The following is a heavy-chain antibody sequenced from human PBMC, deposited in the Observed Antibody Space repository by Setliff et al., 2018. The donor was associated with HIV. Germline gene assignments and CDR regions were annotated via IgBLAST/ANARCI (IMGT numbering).Heavy chain of an antibody. CDR2: LYPGDSDI. V-gene: IGHV5-51*01. CDR3: AISGSPDRRPT. Sequence: PGESLKISCQTSGYTFSMYWIGWVRQRPGKGLEWMAILYPGDSDIRYSPSFQGQVTISADKSISTAYLQWSSLKASDTAIYYCAISGSPDRRPTWGQGTLVTVSS. J-gene: IGHJ5*02. D-gene: IGHD3-10*01. CDR1: GYTFSMYW.